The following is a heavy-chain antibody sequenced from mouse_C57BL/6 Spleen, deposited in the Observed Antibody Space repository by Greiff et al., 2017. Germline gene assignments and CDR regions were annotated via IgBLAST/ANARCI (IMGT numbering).Heavy chain of an antibody. D-gene: IGHD1-1*01. CDR2: IRLKSDNYAT. Sequence: EVKVEESGGGLVQPGGSMKLSCVASGFTFSNYWMNWVRQSPEKGLEWVAQIRLKSDNYATPYAESVKGRFTISRDDSKSSVYLQMNNLRAEDTGMYYCTGMTTVVARYWYFDVWGTGTTVTVSS. CDR3: TGMTTVVARYWYFDV. CDR1: GFTFSNYW. J-gene: IGHJ1*03. V-gene: IGHV6-3*01.